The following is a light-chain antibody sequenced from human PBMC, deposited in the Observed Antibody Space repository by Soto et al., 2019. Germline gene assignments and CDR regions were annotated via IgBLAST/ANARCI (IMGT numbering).Light chain of an antibody. CDR3: QHYNSLPLT. CDR2: AAS. CDR1: QSVGSN. J-gene: IGKJ3*01. Sequence: EIVMTQSPATLTVSPGERATLSCRASQSVGSNLAWYQQKPGQPPRLLIYAASTRATGIPVRFSGSGSGTEFTLTISSLRSEDFAVYFCQHYNSLPLTFGPGTKVDIK. V-gene: IGKV3-15*01.